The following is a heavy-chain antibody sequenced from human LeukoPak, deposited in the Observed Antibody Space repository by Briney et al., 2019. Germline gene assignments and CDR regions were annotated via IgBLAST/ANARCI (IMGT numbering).Heavy chain of an antibody. V-gene: IGHV3-33*01. CDR2: IWHDGVYK. Sequence: GSLRLSCAASGFTFSSYGMHWVRQAPGKGLEWVAVIWHDGVYKYYADSVKGRFTISRDDSKNTLYLEMNSLRAEDTAVYYCARLQASSSPPAFDIWGQGTMVTVSS. J-gene: IGHJ3*02. CDR3: ARLQASSSPPAFDI. CDR1: GFTFSSYG. D-gene: IGHD6-13*01.